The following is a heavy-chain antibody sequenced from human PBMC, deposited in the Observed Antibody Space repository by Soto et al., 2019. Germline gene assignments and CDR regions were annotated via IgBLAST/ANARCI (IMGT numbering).Heavy chain of an antibody. Sequence: EVKLLESGGGLAQPGGSLRLACEVSGFSFTTYAMSWVRQAPGKGLDWVSGIGGSGSATYYADSVKGRFTISRDNSKNTVYLQMNRLRDEDTAVNYCAGIWSGIGVWGQGT. CDR2: IGGSGSAT. J-gene: IGHJ6*01. CDR3: AGIWSGIGV. V-gene: IGHV3-23*01. D-gene: IGHD3-3*01. CDR1: GFSFTTYA.